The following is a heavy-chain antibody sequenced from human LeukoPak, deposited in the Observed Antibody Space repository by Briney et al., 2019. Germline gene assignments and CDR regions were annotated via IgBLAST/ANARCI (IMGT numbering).Heavy chain of an antibody. CDR3: ASHFPEEADDY. CDR2: ISWNSGSI. CDR1: GFTFDDYA. Sequence: PGGSLRLSCAASGFTFDDYAMHWVRQAPGKGLEWVSGISWNSGSIGYADSVKGRFTISRDNAKNSLYLQMNSLRAEDTAVYYCASHFPEEADDYWGQGTLVTVSS. J-gene: IGHJ4*02. D-gene: IGHD1-14*01. V-gene: IGHV3-9*01.